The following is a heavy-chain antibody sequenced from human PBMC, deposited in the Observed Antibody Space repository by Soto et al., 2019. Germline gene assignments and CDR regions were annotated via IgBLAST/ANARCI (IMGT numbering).Heavy chain of an antibody. V-gene: IGHV4-30-4*08. CDR2: IHHSGSI. D-gene: IGHD2-21*02. Sequence: QVQLQQSGPGLVKPSQTLSLTCTVSGDSISSDYYHWTWIRQSPGKGLEWIGYIHHSGSILYNPSLKSRVTISVDTSKNQFSLHLPSVTAADPAVYFCAREDDGGDSLDVWGQGTTVTVSS. CDR1: GDSISSDYYH. J-gene: IGHJ6*02. CDR3: AREDDGGDSLDV.